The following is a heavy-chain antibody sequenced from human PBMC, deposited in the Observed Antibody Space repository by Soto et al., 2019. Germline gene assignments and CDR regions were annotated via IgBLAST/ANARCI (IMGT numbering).Heavy chain of an antibody. D-gene: IGHD6-19*01. Sequence: EVLLVESGGGLVKPGGSLRLSCAASGFTLSTYNMNWVRQAPGKGLEWVSFISGSRNYIYYADSVMGRFTISRDDAKNSLYLQMNSLRAEDTAIYYCARDTLAVAGRGWFDPWGQGTLVTVSS. CDR3: ARDTLAVAGRGWFDP. V-gene: IGHV3-21*06. J-gene: IGHJ5*02. CDR1: GFTLSTYN. CDR2: ISGSRNYI.